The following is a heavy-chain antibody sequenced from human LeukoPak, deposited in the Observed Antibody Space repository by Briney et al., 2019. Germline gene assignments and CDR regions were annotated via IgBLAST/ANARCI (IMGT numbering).Heavy chain of an antibody. J-gene: IGHJ4*02. CDR2: IYSGGST. CDR1: GFTISSNY. V-gene: IGHV3-53*01. Sequence: GGSLRLSCAASGFTISSNYMSWVRQAPGKGLEWVSVIYSGGSTYYADSVKGRFTISRDNSKNTLYLQMNSLRAEDTAVYYCARGGYYYDSSGPIFDYWGQGTLVTVSS. CDR3: ARGGYYYDSSGPIFDY. D-gene: IGHD3-22*01.